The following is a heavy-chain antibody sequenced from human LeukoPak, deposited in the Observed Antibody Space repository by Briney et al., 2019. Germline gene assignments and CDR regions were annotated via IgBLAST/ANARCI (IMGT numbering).Heavy chain of an antibody. CDR2: ISSSSSTI. J-gene: IGHJ5*02. CDR3: ARDAEDYGSGSYYNWFDP. D-gene: IGHD3-10*01. CDR1: GFTFSSYS. Sequence: GGSLRLSCAASGFTFSSYSMNWVRQAPGKGVEWVSYISSSSSTIYYADSVKGRFTISRDNAKNSLYLQMNSLRDEDTAVYYCARDAEDYGSGSYYNWFDPWGQGTLVTVSS. V-gene: IGHV3-48*02.